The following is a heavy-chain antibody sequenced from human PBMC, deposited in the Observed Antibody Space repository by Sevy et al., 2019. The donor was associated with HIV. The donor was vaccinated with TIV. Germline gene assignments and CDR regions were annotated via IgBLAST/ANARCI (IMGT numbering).Heavy chain of an antibody. D-gene: IGHD3-22*01. V-gene: IGHV3-23*01. Sequence: QPGGSLRLSCAVSGFTFTSYAMNWVRQAPGKGLEWVSGVSGSGGSTYYADSVKGRFSISRDNSRNTLYLQINTLRAEDTAVYYCVKDVAYDNTYLDYWGQGTLVTVSS. CDR1: GFTFTSYA. CDR3: VKDVAYDNTYLDY. CDR2: VSGSGGST. J-gene: IGHJ4*02.